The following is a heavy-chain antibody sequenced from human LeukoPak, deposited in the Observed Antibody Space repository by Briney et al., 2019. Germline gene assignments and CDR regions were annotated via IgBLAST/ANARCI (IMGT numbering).Heavy chain of an antibody. J-gene: IGHJ3*02. Sequence: TGGSLRLSCAASGFTFDDYAMHWVRQAPGKGLEWVSGVSWNSGSIGYADSVKGRFTISRDNAKNSLYLQMNSLRAEDTALYYCAKDFTGELLLWAFDIWGQGTMVTVSS. CDR2: VSWNSGSI. CDR3: AKDFTGELLLWAFDI. V-gene: IGHV3-9*01. D-gene: IGHD3-10*01. CDR1: GFTFDDYA.